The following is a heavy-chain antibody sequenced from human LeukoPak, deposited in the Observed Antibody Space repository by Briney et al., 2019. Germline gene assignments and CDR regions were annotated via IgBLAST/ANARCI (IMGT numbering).Heavy chain of an antibody. D-gene: IGHD5-12*01. CDR1: GGSISSTSYS. Sequence: PSETLSLTCTVSGGSISSTSYSWGWIRQPPGKGLEWIGSIYDSGSTDYKPSLKSRVTMSVDTTRNQFSLKLSSVTAADTAVYYCARESSGYGSFYFDYWGQGTLVTVSS. CDR3: ARESSGYGSFYFDY. V-gene: IGHV4-39*07. CDR2: IYDSGST. J-gene: IGHJ4*02.